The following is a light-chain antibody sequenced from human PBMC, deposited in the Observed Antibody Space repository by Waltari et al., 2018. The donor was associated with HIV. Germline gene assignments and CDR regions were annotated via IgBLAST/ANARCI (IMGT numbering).Light chain of an antibody. CDR3: ATWDDILRGYV. Sequence: QSVLPPSPYVSGAPRQRVPLSRSGGSSNIDSNLVTWYPQLPGKAPRLLIYYDELLSSGVSDRFSGAKSGTSASLAISGLQSEDEADYYCATWDDILRGYVFGPGTKVTVL. CDR2: YDE. CDR1: SSNIDSNL. J-gene: IGLJ1*01. V-gene: IGLV1-36*01.